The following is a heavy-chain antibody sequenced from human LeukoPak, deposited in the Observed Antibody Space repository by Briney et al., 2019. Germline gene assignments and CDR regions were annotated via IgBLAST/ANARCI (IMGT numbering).Heavy chain of an antibody. Sequence: SQTLSLTCAISGDSVSSNIAAWSWIRPSPSRGLEWLGRTYYRSKWYSDYAVSVKSRITITPDTSKNQFSLHLNSVTPEDTAVYYCARGASWNFDYWGQGTLVTVSS. J-gene: IGHJ4*02. V-gene: IGHV6-1*01. D-gene: IGHD3-3*01. CDR2: TYYRSKWYS. CDR3: ARGASWNFDY. CDR1: GDSVSSNIAA.